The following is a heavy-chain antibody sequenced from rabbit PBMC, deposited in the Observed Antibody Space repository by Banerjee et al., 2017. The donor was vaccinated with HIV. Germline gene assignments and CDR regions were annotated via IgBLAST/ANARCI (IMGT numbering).Heavy chain of an antibody. J-gene: IGHJ4*01. D-gene: IGHD1-1*01. Sequence: QLVESGGGLVQPGGSLKLSCKASGFDFSTYSMSWVRQAPGKGLEWIGYIVPIFGVTYYANWVNGRFTISSHNAQNTLYLQLNSLTAADTATYFCARDVDTIYFRFSLWGPGTLVTVS. CDR2: IVPIFGVT. V-gene: IGHV1S7*01. CDR1: GFDFSTYS. CDR3: ARDVDTIYFRFSL.